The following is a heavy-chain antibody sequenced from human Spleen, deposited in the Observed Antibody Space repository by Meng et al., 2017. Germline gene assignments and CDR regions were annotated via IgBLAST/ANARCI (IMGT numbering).Heavy chain of an antibody. D-gene: IGHD4-11*01. V-gene: IGHV4-34*01. CDR1: GGSFSDYY. CDR2: INHSGST. CDR3: ARGPTTMAHDFDY. J-gene: IGHJ4*02. Sequence: RLQHWGSGLLKPSETLSLTCVVSGGSFSDYYWSWIRQPPGKGLEWIGEINHSGSTNYNPSLESRATISVDTSQNNLSLKLSSVTAADSAVYYCARGPTTMAHDFDYWGQGTLVPSPQ.